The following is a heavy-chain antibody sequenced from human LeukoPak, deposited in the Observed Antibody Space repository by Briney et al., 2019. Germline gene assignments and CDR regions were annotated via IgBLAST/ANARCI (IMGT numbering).Heavy chain of an antibody. D-gene: IGHD2-8*01. CDR3: ARASGGVSYFDY. J-gene: IGHJ4*02. CDR2: ISSSSSYI. Sequence: PGGSLRLSCAASGFTFSSYCMNWVRQAPGKGLEWVSSISSSSSYIYYADSVKGRFTISRDNAKNSLYLQMNSLRAEDTAVYYCARASGGVSYFDYWGQGTLVTVSS. CDR1: GFTFSSYC. V-gene: IGHV3-21*01.